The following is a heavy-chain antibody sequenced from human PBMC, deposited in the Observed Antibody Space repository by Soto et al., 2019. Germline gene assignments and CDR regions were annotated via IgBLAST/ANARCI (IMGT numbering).Heavy chain of an antibody. D-gene: IGHD6-6*01. V-gene: IGHV4-4*02. CDR2: IYHSGST. CDR3: ARDRWDSSSSRWFDP. J-gene: IGHJ5*02. CDR1: GGSISSSNW. Sequence: SETLSLTCAVSGGSISSSNWWSWVRQPPGKGLEWIGEIYHSGSTNYNPSLKSRVTISVDKSKNQFSLKLSSVTAADTAVYYCARDRWDSSSSRWFDPWGQGTLVTVSS.